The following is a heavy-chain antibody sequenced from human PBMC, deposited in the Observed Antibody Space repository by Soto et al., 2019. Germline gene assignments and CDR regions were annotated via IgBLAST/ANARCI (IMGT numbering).Heavy chain of an antibody. V-gene: IGHV3-23*01. CDR3: APKAGYCTNGVCYKEY. CDR1: GFTFSSYA. D-gene: IGHD2-8*01. CDR2: ISGSGGST. Sequence: GESPKISCAASGFTFSSYAMSWFRQAPVKGLEWVSAISGSGGSTYYADSVKGRFTISRDNPKNTLYLQMNSLRAEDTAVYYCAPKAGYCTNGVCYKEYWGQGTMVTVSS. J-gene: IGHJ4*02.